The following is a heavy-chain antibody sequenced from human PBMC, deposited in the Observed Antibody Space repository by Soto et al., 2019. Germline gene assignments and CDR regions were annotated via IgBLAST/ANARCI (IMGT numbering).Heavy chain of an antibody. D-gene: IGHD6-13*01. J-gene: IGHJ4*02. V-gene: IGHV3-23*01. Sequence: GGSLRLSCAASGFTFSSYAMSWVRQAPGKGLEWVSAISGSGGSTYYADSVKGRFTISRDNSKNTLYLQMNSLRAEDTAVYYCAKDPEVGSWYRHFDYWGQGTLVTVSS. CDR1: GFTFSSYA. CDR2: ISGSGGST. CDR3: AKDPEVGSWYRHFDY.